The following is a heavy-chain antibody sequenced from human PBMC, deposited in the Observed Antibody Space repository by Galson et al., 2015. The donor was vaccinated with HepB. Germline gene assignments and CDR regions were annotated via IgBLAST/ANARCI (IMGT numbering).Heavy chain of an antibody. CDR3: ARDPGGSRKRTRFDY. D-gene: IGHD1-26*01. Sequence: SETLSLTCAVYGGSFSGYYWSWIRQPPGKGLEWIGEINHSGSTNYNPSLKSRVTISVDTSKNQFSLKLSSVTAADTAVYYCARDPGGSRKRTRFDYWGQGTLVTVSS. J-gene: IGHJ4*02. V-gene: IGHV4-34*01. CDR1: GGSFSGYY. CDR2: INHSGST.